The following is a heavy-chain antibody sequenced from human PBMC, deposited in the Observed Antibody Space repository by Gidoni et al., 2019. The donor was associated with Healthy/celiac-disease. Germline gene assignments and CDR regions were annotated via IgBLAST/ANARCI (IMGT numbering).Heavy chain of an antibody. V-gene: IGHV3-21*01. Sequence: EVQLVESGGGLVKPGGSLRLSCAASGFTFSSYSMNWVRQAPGKGLEWVSSISSSSSYIYYADSVKGRFTISRDNAKNSLYLQMNSLRAEDTAVYYCARTGQTEDYYYGMDVWGQGTTVTVSS. CDR1: GFTFSSYS. CDR2: ISSSSSYI. D-gene: IGHD1-1*01. J-gene: IGHJ6*02. CDR3: ARTGQTEDYYYGMDV.